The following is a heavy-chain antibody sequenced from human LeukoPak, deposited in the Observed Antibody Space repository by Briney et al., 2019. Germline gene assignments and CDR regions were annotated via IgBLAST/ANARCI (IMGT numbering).Heavy chain of an antibody. D-gene: IGHD3-10*01. CDR3: ARVPIAMVRGVIKKGWFDP. Sequence: ASVKVSCKASGYTFTGYYMHWVRQAPGQGLEWMGWINPNSGGTNYAQKFQGRVTMTRDTSISTAYMELSRLRSDDTAVYYCARVPIAMVRGVIKKGWFDPWGQGTLVTVSS. J-gene: IGHJ5*02. CDR1: GYTFTGYY. V-gene: IGHV1-2*02. CDR2: INPNSGGT.